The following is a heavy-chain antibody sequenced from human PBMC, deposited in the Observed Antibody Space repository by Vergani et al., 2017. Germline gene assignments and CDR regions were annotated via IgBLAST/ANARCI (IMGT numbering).Heavy chain of an antibody. V-gene: IGHV4-4*09. CDR1: GFSVTGYN. Sequence: QAQLQESGPGLVKPSETLSLTCNVFGFSVTGYNCNWIRQAPGKGLEWIGSLSTTGGATHSSHNPSLTSRVSISADTYKSQFSLRLTSVTAADSASYYCAGATHSWQRADRWGQGLLVSVSS. D-gene: IGHD6-13*01. CDR2: LSTTGGA. CDR3: AGATHSWQRADR. J-gene: IGHJ5*02.